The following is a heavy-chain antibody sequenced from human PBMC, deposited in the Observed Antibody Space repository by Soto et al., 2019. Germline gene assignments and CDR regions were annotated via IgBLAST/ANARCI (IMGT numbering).Heavy chain of an antibody. J-gene: IGHJ6*02. CDR2: IYYSGTT. CDR3: ARARRQDQQLPGYYYYGLDV. CDR1: GGSISSYY. D-gene: IGHD6-13*01. Sequence: PSETLSLTCTVSGGSISSYYWSWIRQPPGKGLEWIGYIYYSGTTYYNPSLQSRVTISLDTSNNHFSLKLSSVTAADTAVYYCARARRQDQQLPGYYYYGLDVWGQGTTVTVSS. V-gene: IGHV4-59*12.